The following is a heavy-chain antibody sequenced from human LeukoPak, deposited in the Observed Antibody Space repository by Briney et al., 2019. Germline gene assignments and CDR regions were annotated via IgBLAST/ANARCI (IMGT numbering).Heavy chain of an antibody. J-gene: IGHJ6*03. CDR2: IGGSDGRT. D-gene: IGHD3-22*01. Sequence: GGSLRLSCAASGFTFSTYAMSWVRQAPGKGLEWVSLIGGSDGRTRYADSVKGRFTISRDNSKNTLYLEMNSLRAEDTAVYYCAKDSSSYDWGYMDVWGKGTTVTVSS. V-gene: IGHV3-23*01. CDR1: GFTFSTYA. CDR3: AKDSSSYDWGYMDV.